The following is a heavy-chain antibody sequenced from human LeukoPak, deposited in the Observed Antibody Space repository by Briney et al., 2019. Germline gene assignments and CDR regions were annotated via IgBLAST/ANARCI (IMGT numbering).Heavy chain of an antibody. V-gene: IGHV3-30-3*01. CDR1: GFTFSGYS. J-gene: IGHJ4*02. CDR2: ISSDGNNQ. Sequence: PGRSLRLSCAASGFTFSGYSMHWVRQAPGKGLEWMALISSDGNNQYYTESVKGRLTVSRDNAKNTLYLQMNSLGPEDTAVYYCARDRSSSWFRFFDYWGQGTLVTVSS. D-gene: IGHD6-13*01. CDR3: ARDRSSSWFRFFDY.